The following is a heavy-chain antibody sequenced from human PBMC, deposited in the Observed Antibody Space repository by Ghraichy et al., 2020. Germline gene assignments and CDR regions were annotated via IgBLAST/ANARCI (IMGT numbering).Heavy chain of an antibody. V-gene: IGHV3-11*01. CDR2: ISNSATSI. Sequence: GGSLRLSCAASGFTFSDYYMSWVRQSPGKGLEWVSYISNSATSIYYADSVRGRIAVSRDNAKSSLYLQMNSLRAEDTAVYYCARCGVQLWLLADSWGQGTLVTVSS. J-gene: IGHJ4*02. CDR3: ARCGVQLWLLADS. CDR1: GFTFSDYY. D-gene: IGHD5-18*01.